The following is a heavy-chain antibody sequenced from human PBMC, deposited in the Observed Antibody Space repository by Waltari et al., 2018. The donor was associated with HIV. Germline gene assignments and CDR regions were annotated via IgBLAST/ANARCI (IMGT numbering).Heavy chain of an antibody. V-gene: IGHV1-3*01. Sequence: QVQLVQSGAEVKKPGASVKVSCKGSGYTFTTCAMNWVRQAPGQRLEWMGWINVGNGKTKYSEKFQGRVTLTRDTSATIAYMELSSLTSEDTAVYYCARDLAAVAGHDYWGQGTLVTVSS. D-gene: IGHD6-19*01. CDR1: GYTFTTCA. J-gene: IGHJ4*02. CDR3: ARDLAAVAGHDY. CDR2: INVGNGKT.